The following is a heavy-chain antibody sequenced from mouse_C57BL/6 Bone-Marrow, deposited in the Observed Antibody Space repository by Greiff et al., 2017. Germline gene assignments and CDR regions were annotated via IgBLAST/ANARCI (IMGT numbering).Heavy chain of an antibody. CDR1: GFTFTDYY. CDR3: ARDCYGCSFDY. D-gene: IGHD1-1*01. V-gene: IGHV5-16*01. CDR2: INYGGGST. J-gene: IGHJ2*01. Sequence: EVKLLESEGGLVQPGSSMKLSCTASGFTFTDYYMAWVRQIPEQGLEWVAYINYGGGSTYYQDTFKGRFIISRDNAKTILYMQMSSLKSEDSAMYYCARDCYGCSFDYWGQGTTLTVSS.